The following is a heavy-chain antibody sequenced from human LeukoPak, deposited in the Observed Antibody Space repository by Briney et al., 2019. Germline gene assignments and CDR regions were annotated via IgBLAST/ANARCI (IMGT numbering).Heavy chain of an antibody. CDR1: GGTFSSYA. Sequence: SVKVSCKASGGTFSSYAISWVRQAPGQGLEWMGRIIPILGTANYAQKFQGRVTITTDESTSTAYMELSSLRSEDTAVYYCARDLTDRDGYNSNWFDPWGQGTLVTVSS. CDR3: ARDLTDRDGYNSNWFDP. CDR2: IIPILGTA. J-gene: IGHJ5*02. D-gene: IGHD5-24*01. V-gene: IGHV1-69*11.